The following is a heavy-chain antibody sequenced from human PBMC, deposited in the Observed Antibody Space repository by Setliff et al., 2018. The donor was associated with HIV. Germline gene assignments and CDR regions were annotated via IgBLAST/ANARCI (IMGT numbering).Heavy chain of an antibody. CDR2: IYTSGST. V-gene: IGHV4-4*09. CDR1: GGSISSYY. CDR3: ARDYGDTPSYYYYYGMDV. Sequence: PSETLSLTCTVSGGSISSYYWSWIRQPPGKGLEWIGYIYTSGSTNYNPSLKSRVTISVDTSKNQFSLKLSSVTAADTAVYYCARDYGDTPSYYYYYGMDVWGQGTAVTVSS. D-gene: IGHD4-17*01. J-gene: IGHJ6*02.